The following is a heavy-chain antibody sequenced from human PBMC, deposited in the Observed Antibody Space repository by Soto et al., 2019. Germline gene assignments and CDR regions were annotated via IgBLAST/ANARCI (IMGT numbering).Heavy chain of an antibody. CDR3: ARVLGNDAFDI. CDR2: INYSGST. J-gene: IGHJ3*02. D-gene: IGHD3-3*02. CDR1: GVSPSRYY. V-gene: IGHV4-59*12. Sequence: SQNLSLTCTVSGVSPSRYYWSWIRQPPGKGLEWIGYINYSGSTNYNPSLKSRVTISVDTSKNQFSLKLSSVTAADTAVYYCARVLGNDAFDIWGQGTMVTVS.